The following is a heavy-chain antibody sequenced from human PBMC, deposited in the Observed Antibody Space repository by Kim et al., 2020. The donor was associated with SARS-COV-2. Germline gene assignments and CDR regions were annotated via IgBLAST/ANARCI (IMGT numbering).Heavy chain of an antibody. CDR1: GYSFTSYW. Sequence: GESLKISCKGSGYSFTSYWIGWVRQMPGKGLEWMGIIYPGDSDTRYSPSFQGQVTISADKSISTAYLQWSSLKASDTAMYYCARHSAITMVRGVIITGIDYLGQGTLVTVSS. V-gene: IGHV5-51*01. CDR2: IYPGDSDT. J-gene: IGHJ4*02. CDR3: ARHSAITMVRGVIITGIDY. D-gene: IGHD3-10*01.